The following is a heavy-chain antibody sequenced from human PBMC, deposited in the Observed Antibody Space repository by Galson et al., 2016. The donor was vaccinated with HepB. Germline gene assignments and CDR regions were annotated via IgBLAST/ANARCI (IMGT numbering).Heavy chain of an antibody. CDR2: ISYDESS. J-gene: IGHJ6*04. D-gene: IGHD6-19*01. CDR1: GFSFSNYV. V-gene: IGHV3-30-3*01. CDR3: ARGRKTGVPVYGTGYYGMDV. Sequence: SLRLSCAASGFSFSNYVIHWVRQAPGKGLEWAALISYDESSDYADSVKGRFTISRDNSKNTVYLQMNTLRAKDTGVYFCARGRKTGVPVYGTGYYGMDVWGKGTTVTASS.